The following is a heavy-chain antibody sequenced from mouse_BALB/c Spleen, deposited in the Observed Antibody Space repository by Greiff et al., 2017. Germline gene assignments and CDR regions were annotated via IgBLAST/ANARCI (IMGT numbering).Heavy chain of an antibody. CDR3: ARSNDGYPRWYFDV. CDR1: GYNFTRYW. Sequence: QVQLQQSGAELAKPGASVKMSCKASGYNFTRYWMHWVNERPGQGLEWIGYINPSTGYTEYNQKFKDKATLTADKSSNTAYMQLSRLTSEDSAVYYCARSNDGYPRWYFDVWGAGTTVAVSS. D-gene: IGHD2-3*01. J-gene: IGHJ1*01. V-gene: IGHV1-7*01. CDR2: INPSTGYT.